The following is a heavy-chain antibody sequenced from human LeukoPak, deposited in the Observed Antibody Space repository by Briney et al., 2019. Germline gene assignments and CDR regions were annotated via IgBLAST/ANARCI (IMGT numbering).Heavy chain of an antibody. J-gene: IGHJ4*02. CDR3: ARGRDFWGGPKRVYVY. CDR2: INHSGST. D-gene: IGHD3-3*01. CDR1: GGSFSGYY. V-gene: IGHV4-34*01. Sequence: SETLSLTCAVYGGSFSGYYWSWIRQPPGKGLEWIGEINHSGSTNYNPSLKSRVTISVDTSKNQFSLELSSVTAADTAVYYCARGRDFWGGPKRVYVYWGQGTLVTVSS.